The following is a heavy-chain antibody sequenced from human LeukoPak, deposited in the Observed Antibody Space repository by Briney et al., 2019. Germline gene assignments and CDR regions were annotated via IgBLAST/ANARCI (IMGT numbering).Heavy chain of an antibody. V-gene: IGHV3-53*01. CDR1: GFTVSRHF. CDR2: LYDDGTT. J-gene: IGHJ4*02. CDR3: ARELLYHYYEY. D-gene: IGHD2-2*01. Sequence: PGGSLRLSCEVSGFTVSRHFMSWVRRAPGKGLDWVSVLYDDGTTHYADSVKGRFTISRDTSQNILYLEMNSLRADDTAVYYCARELLYHYYEYWGQGTLVTVSS.